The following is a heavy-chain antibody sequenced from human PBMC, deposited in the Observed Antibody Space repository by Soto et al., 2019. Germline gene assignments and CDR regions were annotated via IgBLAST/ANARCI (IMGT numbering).Heavy chain of an antibody. CDR3: ANIGKTEQKNVEMATISNY. CDR2: ISGSGGST. D-gene: IGHD5-12*01. Sequence: GGSLRLSCAASGFTFSSYAMSWVRQAPGKGLEWVSAISGSGGSTYYADSVKGRFTISRDNSKNTLYLQMNSLRAEDTAVYYCANIGKTEQKNVEMATISNYWGQGTLVTVSS. V-gene: IGHV3-23*01. J-gene: IGHJ4*02. CDR1: GFTFSSYA.